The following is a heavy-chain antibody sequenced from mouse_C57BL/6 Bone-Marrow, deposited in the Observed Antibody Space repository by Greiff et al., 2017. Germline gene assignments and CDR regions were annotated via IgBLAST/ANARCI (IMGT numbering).Heavy chain of an antibody. CDR3: ASGKYYFDY. CDR1: GYSITSDYA. D-gene: IGHD4-1*01. V-gene: IGHV3-2*02. CDR2: ISYSGST. Sequence: EVQLQQSGPGLVKPSQSLSLTCTVTGYSITSDYAWNWIRQFPGNKLEWMGYISYSGSTSYNPSLKSRISITRDTSKTQFFLQLNSVTTEDTATYYCASGKYYFDYWGQGTTLTVSS. J-gene: IGHJ2*01.